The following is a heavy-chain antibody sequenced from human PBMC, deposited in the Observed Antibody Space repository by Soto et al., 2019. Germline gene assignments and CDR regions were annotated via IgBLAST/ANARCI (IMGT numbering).Heavy chain of an antibody. CDR2: ISPYNAET. CDR3: ARDRSTHNY. V-gene: IGHV1-18*01. J-gene: IGHJ4*02. D-gene: IGHD1-1*01. Sequence: QVQLVQSGVEVKKPGASVKVSCKASGYTFTNYGISWVRQAPGQGLEWMGWISPYNAETNYAQNLQGRVTMTTDTATSTAYMELRSLRSDDTAVYYCARDRSTHNYWGQGTLVTVSS. CDR1: GYTFTNYG.